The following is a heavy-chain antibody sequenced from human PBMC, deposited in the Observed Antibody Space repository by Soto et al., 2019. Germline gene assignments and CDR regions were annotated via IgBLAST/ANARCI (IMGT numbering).Heavy chain of an antibody. CDR2: IHSDGSRT. V-gene: IGHV3-74*01. J-gene: IGHJ3*01. D-gene: IGHD1-26*01. CDR1: GFTFSYYW. CDR3: ARGDRGAFDL. Sequence: EVQLVESGGGLVQPGESLRLSCAASGFTFSYYWMHWVRQAPGKGLVWVSRIHSDGSRTTYADSVKGRFTISRDNARNTLYLQMNSLRAEDTAVYYCARGDRGAFDLLGQGTVVTVSS.